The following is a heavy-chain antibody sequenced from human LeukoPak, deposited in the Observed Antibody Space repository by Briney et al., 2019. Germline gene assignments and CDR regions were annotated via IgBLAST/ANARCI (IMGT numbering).Heavy chain of an antibody. J-gene: IGHJ4*02. V-gene: IGHV4-31*03. Sequence: SDTLSLTCTVSGGSISSGGYYWRWIRQHPGKGLEWIGYIYYSGSTYYNPSLKSRVTISVDTSKNQFSLKLSSVTAADTAVYYCARSGRPVAYFDYWGQGTLVTVSS. CDR3: ARSGRPVAYFDY. CDR2: IYYSGST. D-gene: IGHD3-3*01. CDR1: GGSISSGGYY.